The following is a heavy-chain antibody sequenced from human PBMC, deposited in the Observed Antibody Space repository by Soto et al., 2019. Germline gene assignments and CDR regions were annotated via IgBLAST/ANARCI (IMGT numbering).Heavy chain of an antibody. Sequence: QVPLQQWGAGLLKPSETLSLTCAVYGGSFSGYYWSWIRQPPGKGLEWIGEINHSGSTNYNPSLKSRVTISVDTSKNQFSLKLSSVTAADTAVYYCARAAITIFGVVHPRKAFDIWGQGTMVTVSS. CDR3: ARAAITIFGVVHPRKAFDI. D-gene: IGHD3-3*01. J-gene: IGHJ3*02. CDR2: INHSGST. CDR1: GGSFSGYY. V-gene: IGHV4-34*01.